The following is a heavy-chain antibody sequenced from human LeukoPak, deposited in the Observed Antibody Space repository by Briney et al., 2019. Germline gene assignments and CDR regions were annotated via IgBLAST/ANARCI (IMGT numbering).Heavy chain of an antibody. V-gene: IGHV4-4*02. CDR1: GGSVSRNW. CDR3: ARYGTAAGFDY. Sequence: SETLSLTCAVSGGSVSRNWWSWVRQPPGKGLEWIGEIHHSGGTNYNPSLKSRVTMSLDKSNNQFSLKLSSVTAADTAVYYCARYGTAAGFDYWGQGTLVTVSS. CDR2: IHHSGGT. J-gene: IGHJ4*02. D-gene: IGHD6-13*01.